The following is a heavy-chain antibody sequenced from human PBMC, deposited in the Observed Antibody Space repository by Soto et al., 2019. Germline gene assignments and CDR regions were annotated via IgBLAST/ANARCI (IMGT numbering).Heavy chain of an antibody. D-gene: IGHD2-15*01. Sequence: GASVKVSCKVSGGAFTNYSLNWVRHSPGQGLEWLGGIIPLHNTSNYSEKFVGRLSVTADISSSTVYMHLSGLRAEDTAVYYCARDFTVVVVAAYYYYGMDVWGQGTTVTVSS. CDR3: ARDFTVVVVAAYYYYGMDV. CDR2: IIPLHNTS. V-gene: IGHV1-69*08. CDR1: GGAFTNYS. J-gene: IGHJ6*02.